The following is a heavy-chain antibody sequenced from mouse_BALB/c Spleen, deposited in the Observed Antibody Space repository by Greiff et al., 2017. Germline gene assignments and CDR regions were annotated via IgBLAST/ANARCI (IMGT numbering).Heavy chain of an antibody. CDR3: ASYYYGGAMDY. CDR1: GYSITSDYA. Sequence: VQLQQSGPGLVKPSQSLSLTCTVTGYSITSDYAWNWIRQFPGNKLEWMGYISYSGSTSYNPSLKSRISITRDTSKNQFFLQLNSVTTEDTATYYCASYYYGGAMDYWGQGTSVTVSS. V-gene: IGHV3-2*02. CDR2: ISYSGST. J-gene: IGHJ4*01. D-gene: IGHD1-1*01.